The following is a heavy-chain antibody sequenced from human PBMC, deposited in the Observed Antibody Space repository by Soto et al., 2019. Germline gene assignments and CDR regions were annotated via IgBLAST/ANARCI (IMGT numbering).Heavy chain of an antibody. CDR3: ARDSGWPILNFDN. CDR1: DFDFSSYG. V-gene: IGHV3-30*03. CDR2: SSYDGRET. D-gene: IGHD3-10*01. J-gene: IGHJ4*02. Sequence: GGSLRLSCAASDFDFSSYGIHWVRQAPGKGLEWVAASSYDGRETFYADSAKGRFTVSKEMSKNTAFLQMNALRHEDTAVYFCARDSGWPILNFDNWGQGTPVTVS.